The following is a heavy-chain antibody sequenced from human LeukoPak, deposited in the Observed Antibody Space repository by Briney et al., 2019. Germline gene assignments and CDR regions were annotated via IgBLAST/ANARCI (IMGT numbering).Heavy chain of an antibody. J-gene: IGHJ6*03. CDR3: ARDGGSSHSYYYYYMDV. V-gene: IGHV4-4*07. Sequence: SETLSLTCTVSGGSISSYYWSWIRQPAGKGLEWIGRIYTSGSTNYNPSLKSRVTMSVDTSKNQFSLKLSSVTAADTAVYYCARDGGSSHSYYYYYMDVWGKGTADSVS. CDR2: IYTSGST. CDR1: GGSISSYY. D-gene: IGHD2-2*01.